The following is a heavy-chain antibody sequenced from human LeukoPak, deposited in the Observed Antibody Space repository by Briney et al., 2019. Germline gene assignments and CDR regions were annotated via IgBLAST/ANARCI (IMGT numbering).Heavy chain of an antibody. V-gene: IGHV1-69*05. CDR1: GGTFSSYA. CDR2: IIPIFGTA. Sequence: SVKVSCKASGGTFSSYAISWVRQAPGQGLEWMGGIIPIFGTANYAQKFQGRVTITTDESTSTAYMELSSLRSEDTAVYYCASIAARPGAFDYWGQGTLVTVSS. J-gene: IGHJ4*02. D-gene: IGHD6-6*01. CDR3: ASIAARPGAFDY.